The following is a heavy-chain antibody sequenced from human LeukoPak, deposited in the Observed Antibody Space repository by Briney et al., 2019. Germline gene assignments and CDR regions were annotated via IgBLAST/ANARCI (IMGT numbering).Heavy chain of an antibody. D-gene: IGHD5-24*01. CDR3: AKDPEDGYNYNY. CDR2: ISGSGGST. CDR1: GFTFSSYA. J-gene: IGHJ4*02. V-gene: IGHV3-23*01. Sequence: GGSLRLSCAASGFTFSSYAMSWVRQAPGKGLEWVSAISGSGGSTYYADSVKGRFTVSRDNSKNTLYLQMNSLRAEDTAVYYCAKDPEDGYNYNYWGQGTLVTVSS.